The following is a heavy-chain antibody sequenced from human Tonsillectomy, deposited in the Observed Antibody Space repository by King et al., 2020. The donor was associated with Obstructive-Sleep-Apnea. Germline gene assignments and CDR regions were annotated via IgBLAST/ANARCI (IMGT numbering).Heavy chain of an antibody. CDR1: GDSVSNNTAV. V-gene: IGHV6-1*01. Sequence: VQLQQSGPGLVKPSQTLSLTCAISGDSVSNNTAVWNWIRQSPSRGLEWLGRTYYRSKWFNEYVESVKSRITINPDTSKNQFSLQLNSVTPGDTAVYYCAGARSYYYTWGQGTLVTVSS. D-gene: IGHD3-22*01. CDR2: TYYRSKWFN. J-gene: IGHJ5*02. CDR3: AGARSYYYT.